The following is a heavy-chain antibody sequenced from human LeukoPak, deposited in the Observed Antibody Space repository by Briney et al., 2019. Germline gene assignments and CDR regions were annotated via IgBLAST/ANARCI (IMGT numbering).Heavy chain of an antibody. V-gene: IGHV4-59*12. CDR1: GGSISSYY. D-gene: IGHD2-15*01. Sequence: SETLSLTCTVSGGSISSYYWSWIRQPAGKGLEWIGYIYHSGSTYYNPSLKSRVTISVDRSKNQFSLKLSSVTAADTAVYYCARGQDYSNWFDPWGQGTLVTVSS. CDR3: ARGQDYSNWFDP. CDR2: IYHSGST. J-gene: IGHJ5*02.